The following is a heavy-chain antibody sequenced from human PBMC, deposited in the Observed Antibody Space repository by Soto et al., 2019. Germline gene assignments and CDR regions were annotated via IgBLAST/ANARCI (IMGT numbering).Heavy chain of an antibody. V-gene: IGHV4-34*01. J-gene: IGHJ4*02. CDR1: GGSFSGYY. CDR3: ARANFTGLIDS. Sequence: QVQLQQWGAGLLKPSETLSLTCAVYGGSFSGYYWTWIRQPPGTGREWIGEINHSGSTNYNPSLKSRVTTSVATSKNPFSLTLTSLTAAATAASFSARANFTGLIDSWGQGSLVTVSS. CDR2: INHSGST. D-gene: IGHD2-8*02.